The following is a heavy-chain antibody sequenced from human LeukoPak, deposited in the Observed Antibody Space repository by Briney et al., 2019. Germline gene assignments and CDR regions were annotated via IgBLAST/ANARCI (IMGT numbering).Heavy chain of an antibody. CDR1: GFTFDDCA. J-gene: IGHJ4*02. Sequence: GGSLRLSCAASGFTFDDCAMYWVRQAPGKGLEWVSGISWNSGNIGYADSVKGRFTISRDNAKNSLYLQMDSLRAEDTALYYCTKGSYYDSRGYFDYWGQGILVTVSS. V-gene: IGHV3-9*01. D-gene: IGHD3-22*01. CDR2: ISWNSGNI. CDR3: TKGSYYDSRGYFDY.